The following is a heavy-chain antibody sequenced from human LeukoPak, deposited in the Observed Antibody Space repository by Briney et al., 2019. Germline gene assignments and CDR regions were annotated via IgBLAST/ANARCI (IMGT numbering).Heavy chain of an antibody. CDR1: GFTFSSYA. Sequence: GRSLRLSCAAPGFTFSSYAMHWVRQAPGKGLEWVAVISYDGSNKYYADSVKGRFTISRDNSKNTLYLQMNSLRAEDTAVYYCARDTAYSSSWYGNYWGQGTLVTVSS. J-gene: IGHJ4*02. CDR3: ARDTAYSSSWYGNY. V-gene: IGHV3-30-3*01. CDR2: ISYDGSNK. D-gene: IGHD6-13*01.